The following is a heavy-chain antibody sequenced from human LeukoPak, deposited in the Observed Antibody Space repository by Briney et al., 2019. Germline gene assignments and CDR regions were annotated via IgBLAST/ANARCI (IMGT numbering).Heavy chain of an antibody. CDR2: IYYSGST. Sequence: ASETLSLTCTVSGGSMNSYYWSWIRQPPGKGLEWFGFIYYSGSTNYNPSLKSRVTISVDTSKNQFSLKLSSVTAADTAMYYCARVGSYSTDAFDIWGQGTMVTVSS. CDR1: GGSMNSYY. V-gene: IGHV4-59*01. D-gene: IGHD3-10*01. J-gene: IGHJ3*02. CDR3: ARVGSYSTDAFDI.